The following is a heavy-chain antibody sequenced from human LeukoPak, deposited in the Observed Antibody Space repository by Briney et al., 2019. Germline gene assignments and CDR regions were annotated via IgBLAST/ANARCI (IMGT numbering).Heavy chain of an antibody. CDR1: GYSFTSYR. CDR2: NYPGDSDP. D-gene: IGHD3-3*01. J-gene: IGHJ5*02. Sequence: GESLKISCQGSGYSFTSYRMGLVRQMPGKGLEPMGTNYPGDSDPRYSPSVQGQVTISAAKSISTAYLQWSSMKASDTAMYHCARRGLRLLSWTGWFDPWGQGTLVTVSS. CDR3: ARRGLRLLSWTGWFDP. V-gene: IGHV5-51*01.